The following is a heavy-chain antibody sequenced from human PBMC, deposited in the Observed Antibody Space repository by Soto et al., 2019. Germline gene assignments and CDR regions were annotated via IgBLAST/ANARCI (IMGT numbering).Heavy chain of an antibody. CDR1: GDTFTSYA. D-gene: IGHD3-3*01. J-gene: IGHJ4*02. CDR2: INAGNGNT. CDR3: ARVAVNYDFWSGYLRY. Sequence: ASVKVSCKASGDTFTSYAMHWVRQAPGQRLEWMGWINAGNGNTKYSQKFQGRVTITRDTSASTAYMELSSLRSEDTAVYYCARVAVNYDFWSGYLRYWGQGTLVTVSS. V-gene: IGHV1-3*01.